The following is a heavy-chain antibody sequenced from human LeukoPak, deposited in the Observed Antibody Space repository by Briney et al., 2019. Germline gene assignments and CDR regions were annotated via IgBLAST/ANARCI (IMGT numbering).Heavy chain of an antibody. CDR1: GFTFSSYW. CDR3: ARDGLGDGYNYAAFDI. Sequence: GGSLRLSCAASGFTFSSYWMHWVRQAPGKGLVWVSRINSDGSRTIYADSVKGRFTISRDNAKNTLYLQMNSLRDEDTAVYYCARDGLGDGYNYAAFDIWGQGTMVTVSS. D-gene: IGHD5-24*01. J-gene: IGHJ3*02. CDR2: INSDGSRT. V-gene: IGHV3-74*01.